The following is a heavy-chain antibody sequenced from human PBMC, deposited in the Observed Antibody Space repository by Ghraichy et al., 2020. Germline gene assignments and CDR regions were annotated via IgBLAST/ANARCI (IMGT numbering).Heavy chain of an antibody. D-gene: IGHD2-21*01. V-gene: IGHV3-7*01. Sequence: LSLTCATSGFPFSTYWMNWVRQAPGKGLEWLVNIQQDGSEKNYVDSVKGRFTISRDNAKNTLYLQMNSLRVEDTAIYYCYSAVSEFWGQGTLVTVSS. CDR3: YSAVSEF. J-gene: IGHJ4*02. CDR2: IQQDGSEK. CDR1: GFPFSTYW.